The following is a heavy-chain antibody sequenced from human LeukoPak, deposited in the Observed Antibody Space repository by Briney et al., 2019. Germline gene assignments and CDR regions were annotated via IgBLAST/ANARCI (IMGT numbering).Heavy chain of an antibody. V-gene: IGHV1-2*06. CDR3: ASSLRNQALSYYYYYMDV. J-gene: IGHJ6*03. CDR2: INPNSGGT. Sequence: GASVKVSCKASGYTFTGYYMHWVRQAPGQGLEWMGRINPNSGGTNYAQKFQGRVTMTRDTSISTAYMELSRLRSDDTAVYYCASSLRNQALSYYYYYMDVWGKGTTVTVSS. D-gene: IGHD2-2*01. CDR1: GYTFTGYY.